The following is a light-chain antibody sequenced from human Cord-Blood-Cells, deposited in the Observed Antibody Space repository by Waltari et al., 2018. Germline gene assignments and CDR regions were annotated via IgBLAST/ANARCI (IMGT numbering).Light chain of an antibody. CDR2: GAS. CDR3: QQYNNWPPWT. CDR1: QSVSSN. Sequence: IVMTQSPATLSVSPGERATLPCRASQSVSSNLAWYQQKPGQAPRLLIYGASTRATGIPARLSGSGSGKEFTLTISSLQSEDFAVYYCQQYNNWPPWTFGQGTKVEIK. V-gene: IGKV3-15*01. J-gene: IGKJ1*01.